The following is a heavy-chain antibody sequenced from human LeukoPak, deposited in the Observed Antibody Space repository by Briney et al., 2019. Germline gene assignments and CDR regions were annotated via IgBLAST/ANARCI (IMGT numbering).Heavy chain of an antibody. Sequence: PSETLSLTCTVSGGSISSSSYYWGWIHQPPGKGLEWIASIYYSGSTYYNPSLKSRVTISVDTSKNQFSLKLSSVTAADTAVYYCAREGTALSRVPGESAFDIWGQGTMVTVSS. D-gene: IGHD3-16*01. J-gene: IGHJ3*02. CDR2: IYYSGST. CDR1: GGSISSSSYY. V-gene: IGHV4-39*07. CDR3: AREGTALSRVPGESAFDI.